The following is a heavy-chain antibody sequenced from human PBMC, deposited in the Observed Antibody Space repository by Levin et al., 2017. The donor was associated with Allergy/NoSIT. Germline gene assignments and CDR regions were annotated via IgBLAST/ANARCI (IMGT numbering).Heavy chain of an antibody. V-gene: IGHV3-48*03. CDR1: GFTFRSYE. CDR2: ISSGASTI. CDR3: ARVLHSGWHWFDP. J-gene: IGHJ5*02. Sequence: GGSLRLSCATSGFTFRSYEMNWVRQAPGKGLEWVSYISSGASTIHYADSVKGRFTISRDNAKNALYLQMNSLRAEDTAVYYCARVLHSGWHWFDPWGQGTLVTVSS. D-gene: IGHD6-19*01.